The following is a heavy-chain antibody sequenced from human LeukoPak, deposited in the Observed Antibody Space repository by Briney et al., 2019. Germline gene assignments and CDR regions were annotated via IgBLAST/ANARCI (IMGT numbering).Heavy chain of an antibody. D-gene: IGHD3-22*01. CDR1: GGSISSSSYY. CDR3: ARAAYDSSGYYYFHFDC. CDR2: IYYSGST. V-gene: IGHV4-39*07. J-gene: IGHJ4*02. Sequence: SETLSLTCTVSGGSISSSSYYWGWIRQPPGKGLEWIGSIYYSGSTYYNPSLKSRVTISVDTSKNQFSLKLSSVTAADTAVYYCARAAYDSSGYYYFHFDCWGQGTLVTVSS.